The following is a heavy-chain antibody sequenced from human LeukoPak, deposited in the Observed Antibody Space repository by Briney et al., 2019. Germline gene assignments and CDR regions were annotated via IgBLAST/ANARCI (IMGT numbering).Heavy chain of an antibody. D-gene: IGHD2-2*01. CDR2: ISSSSSYI. V-gene: IGHV3-21*01. Sequence: GGSLGLSCAASGFTFSSYSMNWVRQAPGKGLEWVSSISSSSSYIYYADSVKGRFTISRDNAKNSLYLQMNSLRAEDTAVYYCARSPGYCSSTSCYPYYFDYWGQGTLVTVSS. CDR1: GFTFSSYS. CDR3: ARSPGYCSSTSCYPYYFDY. J-gene: IGHJ4*02.